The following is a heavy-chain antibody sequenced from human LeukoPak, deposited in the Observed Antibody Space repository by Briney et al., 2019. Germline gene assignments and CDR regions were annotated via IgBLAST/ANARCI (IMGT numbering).Heavy chain of an antibody. CDR2: IYSGGST. Sequence: GGSLRLSCAASGFTVSSNYMSWVRQAPGKGLEWVSVIYSGGSTYYADSVRGRFTISRDNSKNTLYLQMNSLRAEDTAVYYCARDSRRILPSDWGQGTLVTVSS. CDR1: GFTVSSNY. V-gene: IGHV3-66*01. D-gene: IGHD2-15*01. J-gene: IGHJ4*02. CDR3: ARDSRRILPSD.